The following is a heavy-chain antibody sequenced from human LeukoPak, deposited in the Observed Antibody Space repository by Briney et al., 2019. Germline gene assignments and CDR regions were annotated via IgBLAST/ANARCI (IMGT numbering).Heavy chain of an antibody. CDR3: ATTHSVSDY. CDR2: FNPENKET. J-gene: IGHJ4*02. D-gene: IGHD5-18*01. Sequence: ASVKVSCKASGYSLTGLSIHWVRQAPGKGLEWMGGFNPENKETIYAQKFQGRVTMTEDTSTDTAYMELSSPRSEDTAVYYCATTHSVSDYWGQGTLVTVSS. CDR1: GYSLTGLS. V-gene: IGHV1-24*01.